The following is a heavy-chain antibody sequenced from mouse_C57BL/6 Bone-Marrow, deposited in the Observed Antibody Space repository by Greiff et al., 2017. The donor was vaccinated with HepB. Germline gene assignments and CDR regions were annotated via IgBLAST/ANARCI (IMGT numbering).Heavy chain of an antibody. CDR2: ISSGGSYT. J-gene: IGHJ3*01. CDR3: ARHGWSWCAY. Sequence: EVKLVESGGDLVKPGGSLKLSCAASGFTFSSYGMSWVRQTPDKRLEWVATISSGGSYTYYPDSVKGRFTISRDNAKNTLYLQMSRLKSEDTAMYYCARHGWSWCAYWGQGTGVTVSA. D-gene: IGHD2-3*01. CDR1: GFTFSSYG. V-gene: IGHV5-6*01.